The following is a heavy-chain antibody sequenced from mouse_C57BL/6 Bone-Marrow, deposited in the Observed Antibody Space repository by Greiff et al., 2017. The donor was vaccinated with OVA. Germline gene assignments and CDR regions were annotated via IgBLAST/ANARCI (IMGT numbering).Heavy chain of an antibody. J-gene: IGHJ2*01. Sequence: VQLQQSGAELARPGASVKMSCKASGYTFTSYTIHWVKQRPGQGLEWIGYIDPSNDDTNYNQKFKGKATLTADKSSSTAYMQLSSLTSDDSAVYYCTGGYYFDYWGQGTTLTVSS. CDR2: IDPSNDDT. V-gene: IGHV1-4*01. CDR1: GYTFTSYT. CDR3: TGGYYFDY.